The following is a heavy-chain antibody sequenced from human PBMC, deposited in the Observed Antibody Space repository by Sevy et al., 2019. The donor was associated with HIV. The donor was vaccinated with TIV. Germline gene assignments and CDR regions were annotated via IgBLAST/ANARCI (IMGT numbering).Heavy chain of an antibody. V-gene: IGHV3-11*01. CDR1: GFTFSDYY. CDR3: ARYRRGYSYGPYYFDY. CDR2: ISSRGSTI. J-gene: IGHJ4*02. D-gene: IGHD5-18*01. Sequence: GGSLILSCAASGFTFSDYYMSWIRQAPGKGLEWVSYISSRGSTIYYADSVKGRFTISRDNAKNSLYLQMNSLRAEDTAVYYCARYRRGYSYGPYYFDYWGQGTLVTVSS.